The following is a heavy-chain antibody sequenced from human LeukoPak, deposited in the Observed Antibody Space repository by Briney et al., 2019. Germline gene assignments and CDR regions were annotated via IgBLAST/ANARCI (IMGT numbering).Heavy chain of an antibody. V-gene: IGHV3-23*01. CDR1: GFIFSDCA. Sequence: GGSLRLSCAASGFIFSDCAMSWVRQAPGKGLEWVSVISGSGGSTHYADSVKGRFTISRDNSKNTLYLQMNSLRGDDTAVYYCAKDPGRYCSGGACIIDYWGQGTLVTVSS. J-gene: IGHJ4*02. D-gene: IGHD2-15*01. CDR2: ISGSGGST. CDR3: AKDPGRYCSGGACIIDY.